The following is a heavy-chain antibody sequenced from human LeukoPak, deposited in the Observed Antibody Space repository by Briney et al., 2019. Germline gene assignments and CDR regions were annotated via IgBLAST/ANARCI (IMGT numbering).Heavy chain of an antibody. CDR1: GYTFTSYG. Sequence: ASVKVSCKASGYTFTSYGISWVRQAPGQGLEWMGWISAYNGNTNYAQKFQGRVTMTRDTSISTAYMELSRLRSDDTAVYYCARDPARSPPPPKTQLPSYYYYYYMDVWGKGTTVTVSS. V-gene: IGHV1-18*01. CDR2: ISAYNGNT. CDR3: ARDPARSPPPPKTQLPSYYYYYYMDV. D-gene: IGHD1-1*01. J-gene: IGHJ6*03.